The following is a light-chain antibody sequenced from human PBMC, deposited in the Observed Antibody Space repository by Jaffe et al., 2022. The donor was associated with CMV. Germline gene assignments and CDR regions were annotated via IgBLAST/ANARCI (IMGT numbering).Light chain of an antibody. V-gene: IGKV3-15*01. CDR1: QNVYTN. Sequence: EIVMTQSPATLSVSPGERATLSCRASQNVYTNLAWYQQKPGQAPRLLIYAASTRATGIPARFSGSGSGTEFTLIISSLQSEDFAVYYCQHYNNWPMYTFGQGTKLEIK. CDR2: AAS. CDR3: QHYNNWPMYT. J-gene: IGKJ2*01.